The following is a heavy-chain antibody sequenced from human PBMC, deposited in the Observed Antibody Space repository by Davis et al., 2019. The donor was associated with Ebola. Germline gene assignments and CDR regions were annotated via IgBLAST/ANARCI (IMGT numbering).Heavy chain of an antibody. D-gene: IGHD6-6*01. CDR3: ARDQGAIAARPSAFDM. V-gene: IGHV3-48*02. Sequence: GESPKISCAASAFSFSSYSMNCVRQAPGKGLEWVSYISTSSSPIYYADSVKGRFTISRDNAKNSLYLQMNSLRDEDTAVYYCARDQGAIAARPSAFDMWGQGTMVTVSS. CDR2: ISTSSSPI. J-gene: IGHJ3*02. CDR1: AFSFSSYS.